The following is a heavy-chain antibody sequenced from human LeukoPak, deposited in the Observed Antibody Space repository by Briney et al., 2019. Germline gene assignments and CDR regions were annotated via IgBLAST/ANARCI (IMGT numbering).Heavy chain of an antibody. J-gene: IGHJ5*02. CDR3: ASYGSGTYRFDP. V-gene: IGHV4-31*03. CDR2: INHSGTT. CDR1: GGSISSGGYY. Sequence: SETLSLTCTVSGGSISSGGYYWSWIRPHLGKGLEWIGYINHSGTTYYNPSLKSRVTISVDTSKNHFSLMLRSVTAADTAVYYCASYGSGTYRFDPWGQGTLVTVSS. D-gene: IGHD3-10*01.